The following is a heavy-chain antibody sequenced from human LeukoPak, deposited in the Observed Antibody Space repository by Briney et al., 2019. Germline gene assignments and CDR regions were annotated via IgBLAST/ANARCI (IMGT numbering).Heavy chain of an antibody. V-gene: IGHV1-18*01. J-gene: IGHJ4*02. CDR2: ISAYNRNT. CDR3: ARDTLHSSSWYNDYFDY. CDR1: GYTFTSYG. D-gene: IGHD6-13*01. Sequence: ASVKVSCKASGYTFTSYGISWVRQAPGQGLEWMGWISAYNRNTNYAQKLRGRVTMTTDTSTSTAYMELRSLRSDDTAVYYCARDTLHSSSWYNDYFDYWGQGTLVTVSS.